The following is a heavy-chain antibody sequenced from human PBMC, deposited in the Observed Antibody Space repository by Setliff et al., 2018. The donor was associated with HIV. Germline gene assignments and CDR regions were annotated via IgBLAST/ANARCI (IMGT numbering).Heavy chain of an antibody. CDR3: ATDPHRRDGYNFDS. J-gene: IGHJ4*02. CDR1: GFTFSTYG. D-gene: IGHD2-21*02. CDR2: ISGSAGTT. V-gene: IGHV3-23*01. Sequence: HPGGSLRLSCAVSGFTFSTYGMHWVRQAPGKGLEWVSGISGSAGTTYYADSVKGRFTISRDNSKNTLYLQMNSLRAEDTAVYYCATDPHRRDGYNFDSWGQGTLVTVSS.